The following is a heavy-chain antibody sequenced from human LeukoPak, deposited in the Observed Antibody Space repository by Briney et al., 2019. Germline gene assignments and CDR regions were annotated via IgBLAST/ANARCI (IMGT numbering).Heavy chain of an antibody. J-gene: IGHJ4*02. CDR1: GFTFSSYW. D-gene: IGHD1-20*01. Sequence: GGSLRLSCAASGFTFSSYWMSWVRQAPGKGREWVAIIKQDGSEKYYVASVKGRFTISRDNAKNSLYLQMNSLRAEDTAVYYCARRRYNWNAIDYWGQGTLVTVSS. V-gene: IGHV3-7*03. CDR3: ARRRYNWNAIDY. CDR2: IKQDGSEK.